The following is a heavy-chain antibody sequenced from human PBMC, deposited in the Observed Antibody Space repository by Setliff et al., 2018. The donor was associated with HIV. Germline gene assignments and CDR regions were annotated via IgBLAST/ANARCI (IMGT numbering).Heavy chain of an antibody. Sequence: SETLSLTCTVSGGSISTSSSYWGWIRQPPGKGLEWIGSIYYSGNTYFSPSLKSRITISVDTSKNQFSLNLRSVAAADTAVYYCVREGVRRGLGSGSFRYRAYYFDQWGQGTLVTVSS. D-gene: IGHD3-10*01. CDR2: IYYSGNT. J-gene: IGHJ4*02. V-gene: IGHV4-39*07. CDR3: VREGVRRGLGSGSFRYRAYYFDQ. CDR1: GGSISTSSSY.